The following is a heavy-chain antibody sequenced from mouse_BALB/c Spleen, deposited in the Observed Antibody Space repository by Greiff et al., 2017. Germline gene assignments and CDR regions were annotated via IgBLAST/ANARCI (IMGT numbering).Heavy chain of an antibody. CDR2: IYAGTGGT. V-gene: IGHV1-84*02. CDR3: ARAYRYDAEGYAMDY. Sequence: LQESGAELVKPGASVKLSCKTSGFTFSSSYISWLKQKPGQSLEWIAWIYAGTGGTSYNQKFTGKAQLTVDTSSSTAYMQFSSLTTEDSAIYYCARAYRYDAEGYAMDYWGQGTSVTVSS. J-gene: IGHJ4*01. D-gene: IGHD2-14*01. CDR1: GFTFSSSY.